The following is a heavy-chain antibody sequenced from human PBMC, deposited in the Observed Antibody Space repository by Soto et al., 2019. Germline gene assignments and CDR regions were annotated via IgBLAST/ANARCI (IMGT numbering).Heavy chain of an antibody. CDR2: MSGTGGST. CDR1: GFTFSSYA. CDR3: AKAGFSSGWSPSYFDY. D-gene: IGHD6-19*01. J-gene: IGHJ4*02. Sequence: VQLLESGGGLVQPGRSLRLSCVASGFTFSSYAMNWVRQAPGKGLEWVSAMSGTGGSTYYADSVKGRFTISRDNSKNTLYLQMNSLRVEDTAVFYCAKAGFSSGWSPSYFDYWGQGTLVTVSS. V-gene: IGHV3-23*01.